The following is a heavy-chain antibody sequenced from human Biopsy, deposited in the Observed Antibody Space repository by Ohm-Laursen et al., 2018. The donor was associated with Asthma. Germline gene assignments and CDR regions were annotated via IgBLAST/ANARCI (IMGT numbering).Heavy chain of an antibody. CDR3: ARGDSSNWSHYYFDY. CDR2: IYSGGTS. V-gene: IGHV3-53*01. Sequence: SLRLSCTASGFTVSPNGMRWVRQPPGKGLEWVSVIYSGGTSHTADSARGRFTISRDYSKNTLYLQMHSLRAEDTAVYYCARGDSSNWSHYYFDYWGQGTLVTVSS. D-gene: IGHD3-22*01. CDR1: GFTVSPNG. J-gene: IGHJ4*02.